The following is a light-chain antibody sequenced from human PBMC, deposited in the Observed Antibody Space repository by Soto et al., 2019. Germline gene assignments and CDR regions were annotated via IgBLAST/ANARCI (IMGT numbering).Light chain of an antibody. CDR1: QDINRW. CDR2: NAD. V-gene: IGKV1-5*01. J-gene: IGKJ1*01. Sequence: DIQMTQSPSTLSASVGDRVTLPCRASQDINRWLAWYQQKPGKAPKILIYNADTLESGVPSRISGSGYGTEFILTISSLQPDDFATYYCQQFSLYWAFGQGTKVDIK. CDR3: QQFSLYWA.